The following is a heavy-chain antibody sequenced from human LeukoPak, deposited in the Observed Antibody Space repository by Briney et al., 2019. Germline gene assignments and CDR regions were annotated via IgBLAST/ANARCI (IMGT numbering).Heavy chain of an antibody. J-gene: IGHJ4*02. V-gene: IGHV3-7*01. CDR1: GFTFSHYW. CDR2: IKQDGSEK. Sequence: PGGSLRLSCAASGFTFSHYWMSWVRQAPGKGLEWVANIKQDGSEKYYVDSVKGRFTISRDNAKNSLYLQMNSLRAEDTALYYCTTHRGYSYGTAEDFDYWGQGTLVTVSS. D-gene: IGHD5-18*01. CDR3: TTHRGYSYGTAEDFDY.